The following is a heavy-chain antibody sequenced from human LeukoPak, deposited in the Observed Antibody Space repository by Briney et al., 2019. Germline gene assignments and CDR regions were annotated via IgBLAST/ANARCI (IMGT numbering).Heavy chain of an antibody. V-gene: IGHV3-74*03. Sequence: GGSLRLSCVASGFTFSIYGMHWVRQAPGKGLVWVSRINSDGSTTTYADSVKGRFTISRDNAKNTLYLQMNSLRAEDTAVYYCSRGGDGGSYLGDWGQGALVTVSS. J-gene: IGHJ4*02. CDR3: SRGGDGGSYLGD. D-gene: IGHD1-26*01. CDR2: INSDGSTT. CDR1: GFTFSIYG.